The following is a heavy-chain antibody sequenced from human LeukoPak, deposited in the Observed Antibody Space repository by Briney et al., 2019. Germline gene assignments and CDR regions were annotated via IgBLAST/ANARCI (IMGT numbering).Heavy chain of an antibody. D-gene: IGHD3-3*02. Sequence: GGSLRLSCAASGFTFSSYSMNWVRQAPGKGLEWVSGISGSGDSTDYADSVKGRFTMSRDNIKNTLYLQMNNLRAEDTAIYFCAKSAFLEWLFYFDYWGQGTLVTVSS. V-gene: IGHV3-23*01. CDR2: ISGSGDST. J-gene: IGHJ4*02. CDR1: GFTFSSYS. CDR3: AKSAFLEWLFYFDY.